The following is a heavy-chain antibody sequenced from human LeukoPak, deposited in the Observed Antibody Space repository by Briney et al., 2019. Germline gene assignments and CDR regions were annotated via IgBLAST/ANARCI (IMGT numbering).Heavy chain of an antibody. CDR2: ISSSSDSI. V-gene: IGHV3-48*02. CDR3: ARAMRSGYDY. CDR1: GFAFSTYA. Sequence: GGSLRLSCAALGFAFSTYAMNWVRQAPGKRLEWVSYISSSSDSIYYADSVKGRFTISRDNAENSLYLQMNSLRDEDTAVYYCARAMRSGYDYWGQGTLVTVSS. D-gene: IGHD5-12*01. J-gene: IGHJ4*02.